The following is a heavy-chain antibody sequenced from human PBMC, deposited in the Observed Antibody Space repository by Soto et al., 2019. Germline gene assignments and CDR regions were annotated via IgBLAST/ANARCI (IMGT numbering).Heavy chain of an antibody. V-gene: IGHV4-59*01. CDR2: IYYSGST. CDR3: ARDSPHRYMMEIEIGFDP. CDR1: GGSISSYY. Sequence: NPSETLSLTCTVSGGSISSYYWSWIRQPPGKGLEWIGYIYYSGSTNYNPSLKSRVTISVDTSKNQFSLKLSSVTAADTAVYYCARDSPHRYMMEIEIGFDPWGQGTLVTVSS. D-gene: IGHD3-16*01. J-gene: IGHJ5*02.